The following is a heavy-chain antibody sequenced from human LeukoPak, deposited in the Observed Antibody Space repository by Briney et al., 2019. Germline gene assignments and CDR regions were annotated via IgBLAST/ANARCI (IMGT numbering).Heavy chain of an antibody. Sequence: SQTLSLTCTVSGGSISSYYWSWIRQPPGRGLEWVGYVYYSGSTNYNPSLKSRVTISVDTSKNQFSLKLSSVTAADTAVYYCASLSNGAENWFDPWGQGTLVTVST. J-gene: IGHJ5*02. D-gene: IGHD2-8*01. CDR1: GGSISSYY. CDR3: ASLSNGAENWFDP. V-gene: IGHV4-59*01. CDR2: VYYSGST.